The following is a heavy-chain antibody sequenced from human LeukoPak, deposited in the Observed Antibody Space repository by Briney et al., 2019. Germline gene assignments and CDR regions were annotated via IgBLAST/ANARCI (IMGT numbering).Heavy chain of an antibody. CDR1: GYTFSAYT. J-gene: IGHJ4*02. CDR2: IDGDSGDT. V-gene: IGHV1-3*01. CDR3: ARGSTSDWPLDY. Sequence: ASVTVSCTASGYTFSAYTIHWVRQAPGQRFEWMGWIDGDSGDTRYSQKFQGRVTFTRDTSASTVYLELSSLRSEDTAVYYCARGSTSDWPLDYWGQGTLVTISS. D-gene: IGHD6-19*01.